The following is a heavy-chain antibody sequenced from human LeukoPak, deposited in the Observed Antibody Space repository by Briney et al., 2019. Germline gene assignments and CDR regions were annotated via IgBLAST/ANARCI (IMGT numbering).Heavy chain of an antibody. J-gene: IGHJ4*02. D-gene: IGHD3-10*01. CDR3: ARGPPYGSGSYYPGDY. CDR2: INSDRSST. Sequence: GGSLRLSCAASGFTFSSHWMHWVRQAPGQGLVWVSRINSDRSSTSYADSVKGRFTISRDNAKNTLYLQMNSLRAEDTAVYYCARGPPYGSGSYYPGDYWGQGTLVTVSS. V-gene: IGHV3-74*01. CDR1: GFTFSSHW.